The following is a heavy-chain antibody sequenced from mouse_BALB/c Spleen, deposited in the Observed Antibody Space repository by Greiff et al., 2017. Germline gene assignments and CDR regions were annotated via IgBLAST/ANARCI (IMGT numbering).Heavy chain of an antibody. CDR3: ARSGGDYVDYFDY. Sequence: VQLQQSGAELMKPGASVKISCKATGYTFSSYWIEWVKQRPGHGLEWIGEILPGSGSTNYNEKFKGKATFTADTSSNTAYMQLSSLTSEDSAVYYCARSGGDYVDYFDYWGQGTSVTVSS. D-gene: IGHD2-13*01. CDR2: ILPGSGST. J-gene: IGHJ4*01. V-gene: IGHV1-9*01. CDR1: GYTFSSYW.